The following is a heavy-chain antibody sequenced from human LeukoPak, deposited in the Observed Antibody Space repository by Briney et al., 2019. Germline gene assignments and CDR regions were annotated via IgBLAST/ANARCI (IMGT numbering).Heavy chain of an antibody. CDR3: AREYSSSPAH. Sequence: SETLSLTCNVSGGSISSNNYYWSWIRQPPGKGLEWIGSIYYSGSTYYNPSLKSRVTISVDTSKNQFSLKLSSVTAEDTAVYYCAREYSSSPAHWGQGTLVAVSS. V-gene: IGHV4-39*01. CDR2: IYYSGST. D-gene: IGHD6-6*01. J-gene: IGHJ4*02. CDR1: GGSISSNNYY.